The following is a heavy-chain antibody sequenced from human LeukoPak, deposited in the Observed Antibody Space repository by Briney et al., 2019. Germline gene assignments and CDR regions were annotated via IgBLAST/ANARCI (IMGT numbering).Heavy chain of an antibody. V-gene: IGHV3-49*04. CDR3: TRDGSGSYYHPPFDY. D-gene: IGHD3-10*01. CDR1: GFTFSDYA. Sequence: GGSLRLSCTASGFTFSDYAMSWVRQAPGKGLEWVGVIRSKGYGGTTEYAASVKGRFTISRDDSKSIAYLQMNSLKTEDTAVYYCTRDGSGSYYHPPFDYWGQGTLVTVSS. CDR2: IRSKGYGGTT. J-gene: IGHJ4*02.